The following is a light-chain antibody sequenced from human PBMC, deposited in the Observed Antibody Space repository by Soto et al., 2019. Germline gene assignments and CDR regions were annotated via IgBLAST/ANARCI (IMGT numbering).Light chain of an antibody. CDR1: QSLLYNNTYNY. J-gene: IGKJ5*01. V-gene: IGKV2-28*01. CDR3: MQALQSLT. CDR2: FGS. Sequence: RSSQSLLYNNTYNYLDWYVQKPGQSPQLLIYFGSNRAPGVPDRFSGSGSGTDFTLKINRVEAEDVGTYYCMQALQSLTFGQGTRLEIK.